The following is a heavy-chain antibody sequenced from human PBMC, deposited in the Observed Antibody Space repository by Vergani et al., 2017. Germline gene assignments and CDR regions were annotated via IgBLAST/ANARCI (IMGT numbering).Heavy chain of an antibody. CDR1: ETSFGNYW. J-gene: IGHJ4*02. Sequence: EVGLVQSGPEMRKPGASLKISCKRSETSFGNYWIGWVRQTPGKGLGWMGIISPADSDTSYSPFFQGQVTISADKSISTAFLQWDSLKASDTALYYCARHTTYTDSGGQGTLVTVSS. CDR2: ISPADSDT. CDR3: ARHTTYTDS. V-gene: IGHV5-51*01. D-gene: IGHD1-1*01.